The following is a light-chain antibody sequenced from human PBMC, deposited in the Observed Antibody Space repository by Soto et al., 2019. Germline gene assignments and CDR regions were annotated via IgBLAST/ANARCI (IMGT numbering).Light chain of an antibody. CDR2: DVS. CDR3: QQYDNLLLT. J-gene: IGKJ4*01. Sequence: DIQLTQSPSSLSASVGDRVTISCQATQDISNYLNWYQQKPGKAPKLLIYDVSNLEAGVPSRFSGGGSGTQFTLAISSLQPEDIATYYCQQYDNLLLTFGGGTKVEIK. CDR1: QDISNY. V-gene: IGKV1-33*01.